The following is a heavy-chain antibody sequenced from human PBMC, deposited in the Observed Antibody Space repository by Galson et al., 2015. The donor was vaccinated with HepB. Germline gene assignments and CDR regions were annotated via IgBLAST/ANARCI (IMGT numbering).Heavy chain of an antibody. CDR3: ASRTRLLGYAFDI. D-gene: IGHD2-8*02. CDR2: LATIVVNT. V-gene: IGHV3-23*01. CDR1: GFTFTNDA. Sequence: SLRLSCAISGFTFTNDALSWVRQAPGKGLEWVASLATIVVNTYYADSMKGRFTISRDSFTNTIYLQMDSLRAEDTALYYCASRTRLLGYAFDIWGQGTTVTVSS. J-gene: IGHJ3*02.